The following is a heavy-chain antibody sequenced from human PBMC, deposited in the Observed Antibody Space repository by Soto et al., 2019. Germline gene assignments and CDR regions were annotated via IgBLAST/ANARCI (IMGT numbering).Heavy chain of an antibody. CDR3: ARDLAVAPADY. V-gene: IGHV1-18*01. Sequence: ASVKRSCKASGYTLTSDGISWVRQAPGQGLEWMGWISAYNGNTNYAQKLQGRVTMTTDTSTSTAYMELRSLRSDDTAVYYCARDLAVAPADYWGQGTLATVS. CDR1: GYTLTSDG. J-gene: IGHJ4*02. CDR2: ISAYNGNT. D-gene: IGHD6-19*01.